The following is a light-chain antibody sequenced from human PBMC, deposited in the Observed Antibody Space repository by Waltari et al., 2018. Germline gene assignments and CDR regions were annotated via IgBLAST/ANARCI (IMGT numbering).Light chain of an antibody. CDR1: SSNIGNIY. CDR2: DND. J-gene: IGLJ2*01. Sequence: QSVLTQPPSVSATPGQKVTLSSSGSSSNIGNIYVTWYQQLPGTAPKLLIYDNDKRPSGIPDRFSGSKSGTSATLGITGLQTGDEADYYCGTWDSSLSAVVFGGGTKLTVL. V-gene: IGLV1-51*01. CDR3: GTWDSSLSAVV.